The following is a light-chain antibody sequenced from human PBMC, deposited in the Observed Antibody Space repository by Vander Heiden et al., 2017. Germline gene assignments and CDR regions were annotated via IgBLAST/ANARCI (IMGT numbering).Light chain of an antibody. Sequence: EIVLTQSPATLPLSPGERATLSCRASQSVSSYLAWYQQKPGQAPRLLIYDAANRATGIPARFSGSGSGTDFTLTISSLEHEDFAVYYCQQRSNWPGFTFGPGTKVDIK. CDR1: QSVSSY. J-gene: IGKJ3*01. V-gene: IGKV3-11*01. CDR2: DAA. CDR3: QQRSNWPGFT.